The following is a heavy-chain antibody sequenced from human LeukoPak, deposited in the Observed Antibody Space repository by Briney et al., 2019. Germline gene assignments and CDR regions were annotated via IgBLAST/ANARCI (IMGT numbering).Heavy chain of an antibody. CDR1: GFTFSDYY. Sequence: GGSLRLSCAASGFTFSDYYMSWIRQAPGKGLEWVSAISGSGGSTYYADSVKGRFTISRDNSKNTLYLQMNSLRAEDTAVYYCAKDRRYDRVDPWGQGTLVTVSS. J-gene: IGHJ5*02. D-gene: IGHD3-22*01. CDR2: ISGSGGST. CDR3: AKDRRYDRVDP. V-gene: IGHV3-23*01.